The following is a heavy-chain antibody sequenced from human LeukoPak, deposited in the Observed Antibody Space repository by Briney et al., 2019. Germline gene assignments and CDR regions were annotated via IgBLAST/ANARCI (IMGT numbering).Heavy chain of an antibody. D-gene: IGHD5-18*01. J-gene: IGHJ3*02. V-gene: IGHV4-38-2*01. CDR3: ARRLGGYSYGWGAFDI. CDR1: GYSISSGYY. Sequence: SETLSLTCAVSGYSISSGYYWGWIRQPPGKGLEWIGSIYHSGSTYYNPSLKSRVTISVDTSKSQFSLKLSSVTAADTAVYYCARRLGGYSYGWGAFDIWGQGTMVTVSS. CDR2: IYHSGST.